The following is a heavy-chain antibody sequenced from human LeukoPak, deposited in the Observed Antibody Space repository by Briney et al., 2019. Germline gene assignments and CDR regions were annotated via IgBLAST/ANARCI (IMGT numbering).Heavy chain of an antibody. CDR3: ARISPSDP. CDR1: GGTFSSYA. Sequence: SVKVSCKASGGTFSSYAISWVRQAPGQGLEWMGGIIPIFGTTHYAQKFQDRLIVTSDDSTSTAYMELSSLRSEDTAVYYCARISPSDPWGQGTLVTVSS. V-gene: IGHV1-69*01. CDR2: IIPIFGTT. J-gene: IGHJ5*02.